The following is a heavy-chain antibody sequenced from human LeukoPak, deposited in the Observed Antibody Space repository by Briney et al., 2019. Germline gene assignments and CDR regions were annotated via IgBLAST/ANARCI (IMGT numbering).Heavy chain of an antibody. CDR2: INPNSGGT. D-gene: IGHD4-17*01. V-gene: IGHV1-2*02. CDR1: GYMFTGYY. Sequence: ASVKVSCKASGYMFTGYYMHWVRQAPGQGLEWMGWINPNSGGTNYAQKFQGRVTMTRDTSISTAYMELRSLRSDDTAVYYCARDDYGDYFDYWGQGTLVTVSS. J-gene: IGHJ4*02. CDR3: ARDDYGDYFDY.